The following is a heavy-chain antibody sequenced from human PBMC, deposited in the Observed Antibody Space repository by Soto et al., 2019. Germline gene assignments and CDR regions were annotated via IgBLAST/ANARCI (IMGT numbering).Heavy chain of an antibody. V-gene: IGHV1-3*01. CDR3: ARTSRQYLYDF. CDR2: INAGNGNT. D-gene: IGHD2-15*01. Sequence: ASVKVSCKASGYTFTIYAMHWVLQAPGQRLEWMGWINAGNGNTKYSQKFQGRVTITRDTSASTAYMELSSLRSEDTAVYYCARTSRQYLYDFRGQGNLVPVYS. CDR1: GYTFTIYA. J-gene: IGHJ4*02.